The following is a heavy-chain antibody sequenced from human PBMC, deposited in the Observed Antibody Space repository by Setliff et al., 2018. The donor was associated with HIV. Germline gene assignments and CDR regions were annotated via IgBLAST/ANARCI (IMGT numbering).Heavy chain of an antibody. CDR1: GGTFSIFS. J-gene: IGHJ4*03. D-gene: IGHD6-6*01. CDR3: ARDPTGGAARFDY. Sequence: ASVKVSCKTSGGTFSIFSITWVRQAPGQGLEWMGGIIPVFGPPYYAEKFQRRLTITADESTNTAYMELIGLKSEDTAVYYCARDPTGGAARFDYWGQGTMVTVSS. V-gene: IGHV1-69*13. CDR2: IIPVFGPP.